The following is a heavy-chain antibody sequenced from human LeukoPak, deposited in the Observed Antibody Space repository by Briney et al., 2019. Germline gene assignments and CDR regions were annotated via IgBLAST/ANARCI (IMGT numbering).Heavy chain of an antibody. CDR2: INQDGSDK. V-gene: IGHV3-7*01. CDR3: ARDTSILGDAFDI. J-gene: IGHJ3*02. Sequence: GGSLRLSCAASGFTSSSYWMGWVRQAPGKGLEWVANINQDGSDKYYVDSVKGRFTISRDSAKNSLYLQMNSLRAEDTAVYYCARDTSILGDAFDIWGQGTMVTVSS. CDR1: GFTSSSYW.